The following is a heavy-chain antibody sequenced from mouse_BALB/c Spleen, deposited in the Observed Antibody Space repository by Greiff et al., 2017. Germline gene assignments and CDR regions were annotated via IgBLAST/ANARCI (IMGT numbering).Heavy chain of an antibody. J-gene: IGHJ4*01. CDR2: IWAGGST. Sequence: VKVVESGPGLVAPSQSLSITCTVSGFSLTSYGVHWVRQPPGKGLEWLGVIWAGGSTNYNSALMSRLSISKDNSKSQVFLKMNSLQTDDTAMYYCARGSSYYGSSYEAMDYWGQGTSVTVSS. CDR3: ARGSSYYGSSYEAMDY. V-gene: IGHV2-9*02. CDR1: GFSLTSYG. D-gene: IGHD1-1*01.